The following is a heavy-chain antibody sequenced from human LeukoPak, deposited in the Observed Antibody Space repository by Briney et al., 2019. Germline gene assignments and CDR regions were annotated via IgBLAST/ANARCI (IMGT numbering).Heavy chain of an antibody. Sequence: QSGGSLRLSCAVSGFTFSSHGTHWVRQAPGKGLEWVAAILYDGGKKDYADSVKGRFTISRDNSKNTLYLQMNSLRVEDTAVYFCAKDRSEGKYGDEFDYWGQGTLVTVSS. CDR1: GFTFSSHG. CDR3: AKDRSEGKYGDEFDY. D-gene: IGHD4-17*01. J-gene: IGHJ4*02. CDR2: ILYDGGKK. V-gene: IGHV3-30*18.